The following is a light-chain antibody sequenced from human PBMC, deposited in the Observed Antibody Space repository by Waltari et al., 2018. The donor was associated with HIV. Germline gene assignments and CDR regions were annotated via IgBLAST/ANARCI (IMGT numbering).Light chain of an antibody. V-gene: IGLV2-11*01. CDR3: SSFAAASGFVV. CDR2: DVT. CDR1: SRDVGNNNF. Sequence: QSALTPPRSVSGSPAPSVAFPCTAQSRDVGNNNFFSCYQQRPGKAPKLIIYDVTERPSGVLHRFSGSKSGSTATLTISGLQAEDEAVYFCSSFAAASGFVVFGGGTNLAVL. J-gene: IGLJ2*01.